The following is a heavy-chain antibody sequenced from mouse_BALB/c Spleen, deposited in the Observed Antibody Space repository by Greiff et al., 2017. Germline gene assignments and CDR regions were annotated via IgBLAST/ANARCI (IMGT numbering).Heavy chain of an antibody. Sequence: VQLKESGGGLVQPGGSRKLSCAASGFTFSSFGMHWVRQAPEKGLEWVAYISSGSSTIYYADTVKGRFTISRDNPKNTLFLQMTSLRSEDTAMYYCARSYTATSFAYWGQGTLVTVSA. CDR3: ARSYTATSFAY. J-gene: IGHJ3*01. D-gene: IGHD1-2*01. CDR1: GFTFSSFG. CDR2: ISSGSSTI. V-gene: IGHV5-17*02.